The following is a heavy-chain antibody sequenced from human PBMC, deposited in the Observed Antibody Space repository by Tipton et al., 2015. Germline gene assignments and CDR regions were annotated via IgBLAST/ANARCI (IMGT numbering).Heavy chain of an antibody. D-gene: IGHD3-10*01. V-gene: IGHV3-23*01. J-gene: IGHJ4*02. CDR3: AKLSIIFFFDY. Sequence: GSLRLSCEASEFAFTTYAMTWVRQAPGKGLEWVSIISGSGNIKNYADSVKGRFTISRDNSKNTVYLQMNSLRAEDTAVYYCAKLSIIFFFDYWGQGTLATVSS. CDR1: EFAFTTYA. CDR2: ISGSGNIK.